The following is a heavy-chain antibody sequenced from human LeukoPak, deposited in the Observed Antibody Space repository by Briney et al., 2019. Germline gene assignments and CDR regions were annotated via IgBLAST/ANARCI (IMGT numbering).Heavy chain of an antibody. CDR2: IWYDGSHK. CDR3: ARDPSPRYCGLDY. Sequence: HPGRSLRLSCAASGFTFISYGMQWVRQAPGKGLEWVAVIWYDGSHKYYTDSVKDRFTISRDNSKNTLYLQMNSLRAEDTAVYYCARDPSPRYCGLDYWGQGTLVTVSS. CDR1: GFTFISYG. V-gene: IGHV3-33*01. D-gene: IGHD3-10*01. J-gene: IGHJ4*02.